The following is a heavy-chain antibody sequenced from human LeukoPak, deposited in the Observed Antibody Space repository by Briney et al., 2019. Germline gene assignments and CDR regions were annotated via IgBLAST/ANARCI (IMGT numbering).Heavy chain of an antibody. CDR2: ISYDGSNK. V-gene: IGHV3-30*04. J-gene: IGHJ5*02. CDR3: ARDLGQYYDTSDNWFDP. D-gene: IGHD3-22*01. Sequence: PGRSLRLSCAASGFTFSSYAMHWVRQAPGKGLEWVAVISYDGSNKYYADSVKGRFTISRGNAKNTLNLQMNSLRAEDTAVYYCARDLGQYYDTSDNWFDPWGQGTLVTVSS. CDR1: GFTFSSYA.